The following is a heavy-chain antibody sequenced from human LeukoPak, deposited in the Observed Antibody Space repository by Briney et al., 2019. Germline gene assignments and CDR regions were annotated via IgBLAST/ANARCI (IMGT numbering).Heavy chain of an antibody. Sequence: QPGGSLRLSCAASGFTFSSYAMHWVRQAPGKGLEWVAVISYDGSNKYYADSVKGRFTISRDNSKNTLYLQMNSLRAEDTAVYYCARDRANIVVVSASEYWGQGTLVTVSS. D-gene: IGHD2-21*01. CDR1: GFTFSSYA. J-gene: IGHJ4*02. V-gene: IGHV3-30-3*01. CDR2: ISYDGSNK. CDR3: ARDRANIVVVSASEY.